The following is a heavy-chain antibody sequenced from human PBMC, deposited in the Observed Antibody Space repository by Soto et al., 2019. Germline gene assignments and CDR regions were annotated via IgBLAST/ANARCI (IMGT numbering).Heavy chain of an antibody. J-gene: IGHJ4*02. V-gene: IGHV4-31*03. Sequence: SETLSLTCTVSGGSISSGGYYWSWIRQHPGKGLEWIGYIYYSGSTYYNPSLKSRVTISVDTSKNQFSLKLSSVTAADTAVYYCARCKARVPAAYFDYWGQGTLVTVSS. CDR2: IYYSGST. CDR3: ARCKARVPAAYFDY. CDR1: GGSISSGGYY. D-gene: IGHD2-2*01.